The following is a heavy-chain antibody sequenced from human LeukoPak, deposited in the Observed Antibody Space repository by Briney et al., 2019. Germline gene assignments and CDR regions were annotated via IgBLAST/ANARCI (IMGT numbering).Heavy chain of an antibody. D-gene: IGHD3-10*01. J-gene: IGHJ3*01. CDR3: AKKNSYGSGAGDPLDV. CDR1: GFSFSNFG. CDR2: ISHDGSLK. V-gene: IGHV3-30*18. Sequence: GRSLRLSCAASGFSFSNFGMHWVRQAPGKGLEGVAVISHDGSLKYYLDSVKGRFTISRDNSKNTLYLQMDSLRVEDTAVYYCAKKNSYGSGAGDPLDVWGHGTLVTVSS.